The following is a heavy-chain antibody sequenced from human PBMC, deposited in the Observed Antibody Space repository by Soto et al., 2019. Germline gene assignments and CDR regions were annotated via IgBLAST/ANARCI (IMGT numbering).Heavy chain of an antibody. J-gene: IGHJ4*02. D-gene: IGHD3-10*01. Sequence: PSETLSLTCTVSGGSISSGGYYWSWIRQHPGKGLEWIGYIYYSGSTYYNPSLKSRVTISVDTSKNQFSLKLSSVTAADTAVYYCARATYYYGSGSYYHLFDYWGQGTLVTVSS. V-gene: IGHV4-31*03. CDR3: ARATYYYGSGSYYHLFDY. CDR1: GGSISSGGYY. CDR2: IYYSGST.